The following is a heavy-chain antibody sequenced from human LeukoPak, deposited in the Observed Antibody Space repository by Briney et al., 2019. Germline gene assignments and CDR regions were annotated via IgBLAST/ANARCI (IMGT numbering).Heavy chain of an antibody. Sequence: GGSLRLSCAASGFTFSKYWMLWVRQAPGKGLESVSRINTDGTVTTYADSVKSRFTVSRDNADNTMFLQMNSVRDEDTAVYYCATKQWLAPPPDSWGQGTPVTVSS. CDR1: GFTFSKYW. V-gene: IGHV3-74*01. D-gene: IGHD6-19*01. CDR2: INTDGTVT. CDR3: ATKQWLAPPPDS. J-gene: IGHJ4*02.